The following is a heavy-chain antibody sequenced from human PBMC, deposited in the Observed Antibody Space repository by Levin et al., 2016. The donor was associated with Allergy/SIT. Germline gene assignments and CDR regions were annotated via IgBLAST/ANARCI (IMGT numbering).Heavy chain of an antibody. J-gene: IGHJ4*02. CDR3: ARGLWRGTVTPAGY. V-gene: IGHV4-34*01. Sequence: SETLSLTCAVYGGSFSGYYWSWIRQPPGKGLEWIGEINHSGSTNYNPSLKSRVTISVDTSKNQFSLKLSSVTAADTAVYYCARGLWRGTVTPAGYWGQGTLVTVSS. D-gene: IGHD4-17*01. CDR2: INHSGST. CDR1: GGSFSGYY.